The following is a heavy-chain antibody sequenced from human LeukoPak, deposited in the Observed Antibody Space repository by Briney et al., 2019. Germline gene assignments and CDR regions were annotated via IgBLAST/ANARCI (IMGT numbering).Heavy chain of an antibody. D-gene: IGHD3-10*01. V-gene: IGHV3-30*04. Sequence: GRSLRLSCAASGFTFSSYAMHWVRQAPGKGLEWVAVISYDGSNKYYADSVKGRSTISRDNSKNTLYLQMNSLRAEDTAVYYCARGTIYGSGSYTGYYFDYWGQGTLVTVSS. J-gene: IGHJ4*02. CDR3: ARGTIYGSGSYTGYYFDY. CDR2: ISYDGSNK. CDR1: GFTFSSYA.